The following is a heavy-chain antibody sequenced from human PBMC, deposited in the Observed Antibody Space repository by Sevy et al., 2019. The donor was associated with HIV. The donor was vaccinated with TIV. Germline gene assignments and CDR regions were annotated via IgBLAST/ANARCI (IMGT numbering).Heavy chain of an antibody. Sequence: GGSLRLSCAASGFTFSSHWMFWVRQVPGKGLVWVSHINSHGSITNYADSVKGRFTISRENAKNTVYLQMNSLRAEDTAVYYCARGQVLRFLEWPTYGMDVWGQGTTVTVSS. J-gene: IGHJ6*02. CDR1: GFTFSSHW. V-gene: IGHV3-74*01. CDR2: INSHGSIT. CDR3: ARGQVLRFLEWPTYGMDV. D-gene: IGHD3-3*01.